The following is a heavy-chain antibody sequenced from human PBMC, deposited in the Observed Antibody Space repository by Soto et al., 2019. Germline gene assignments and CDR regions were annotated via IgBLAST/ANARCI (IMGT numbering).Heavy chain of an antibody. Sequence: SETLSVTCTVSGGSISSYYGSWIRQPPGKGLEWIGYIYYSGSTNYNPSLKSRVTISVDTSKNQFSLKLSSVTAADTAVYYCARDYRSGWFDYWGQGTLVTVS. V-gene: IGHV4-59*01. CDR3: ARDYRSGWFDY. J-gene: IGHJ4*02. D-gene: IGHD6-19*01. CDR2: IYYSGST. CDR1: GGSISSYY.